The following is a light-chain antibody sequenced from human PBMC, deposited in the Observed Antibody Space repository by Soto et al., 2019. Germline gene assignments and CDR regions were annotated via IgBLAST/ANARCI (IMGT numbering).Light chain of an antibody. Sequence: EIVMTQSPATLSVSPGEGATLSCRASQSVGSCLAWYQHKPGQATRLLIADASNRATGIPARFSGSGSGTDFTLTISSLEPEDFAVYCCQQRYSWPPITFGQGTRLEI. CDR3: QQRYSWPPIT. CDR1: QSVGSC. J-gene: IGKJ5*01. V-gene: IGKV3-11*01. CDR2: DAS.